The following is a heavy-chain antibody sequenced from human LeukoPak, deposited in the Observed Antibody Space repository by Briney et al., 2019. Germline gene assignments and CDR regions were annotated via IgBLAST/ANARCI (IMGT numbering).Heavy chain of an antibody. D-gene: IGHD3-16*01. Sequence: PGGSLRLSCAASGFTFRSFWVTWVRQAPGKGLELVANIKQDGSEKFHVDSVKGRFTISRDNAKNPLYLQMNSLRAEDTAVYYCARGWGDYFDYWGQGTLVTVSS. J-gene: IGHJ4*02. V-gene: IGHV3-7*02. CDR2: IKQDGSEK. CDR1: GFTFRSFW. CDR3: ARGWGDYFDY.